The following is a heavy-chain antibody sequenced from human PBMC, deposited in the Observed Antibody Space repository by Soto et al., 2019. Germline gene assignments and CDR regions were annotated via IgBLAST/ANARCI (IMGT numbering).Heavy chain of an antibody. V-gene: IGHV3-23*01. D-gene: IGHD1-26*01. CDR3: AKDAVGAVYYYYYGMDV. Sequence: EVQLLESGGGLVQPGGSLRLSCAASGFTFSSYAMSLVRQAPGKGLEWVSAISDSGGSTYYADSVKGRFTISRDNSKSTLYLQMNSLRAEDTAVYYCAKDAVGAVYYYYYGMDVWGQGTTVTVSS. CDR1: GFTFSSYA. J-gene: IGHJ6*02. CDR2: ISDSGGST.